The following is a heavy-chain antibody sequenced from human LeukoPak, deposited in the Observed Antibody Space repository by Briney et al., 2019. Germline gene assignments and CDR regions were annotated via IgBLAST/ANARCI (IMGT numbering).Heavy chain of an antibody. CDR1: GYSVTSYW. D-gene: IGHD3-3*01. CDR3: ARATIFGVVIGPFDY. V-gene: IGHV5-51*01. J-gene: IGHJ4*02. CDR2: IYPGDSDT. Sequence: GESLKIACKGSGYSVTSYWIGWVRQMPGKGLEWMGIIYPGDSDTRYSPSFQGQVTISADKSISTAYLQWSSLKASDTAMYYCARATIFGVVIGPFDYWGQGTLVTVSS.